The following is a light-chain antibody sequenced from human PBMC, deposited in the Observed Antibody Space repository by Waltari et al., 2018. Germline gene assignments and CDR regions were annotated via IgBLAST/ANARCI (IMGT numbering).Light chain of an antibody. V-gene: IGLV2-8*01. Sequence: QSALTQPPSASGSRGQSVTLSCTGTRSDVGAYTYVSWYQQHPGKAPKLIIFEVSKRPSGVPDRFSASKSANTASLTVSGLQAEDEADYYCSSFAGSNIYVFGTGTRVAVL. J-gene: IGLJ1*01. CDR1: RSDVGAYTY. CDR2: EVS. CDR3: SSFAGSNIYV.